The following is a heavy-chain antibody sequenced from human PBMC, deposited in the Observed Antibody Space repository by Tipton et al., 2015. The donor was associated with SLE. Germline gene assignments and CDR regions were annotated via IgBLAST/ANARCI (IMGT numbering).Heavy chain of an antibody. V-gene: IGHV4-38-2*01. Sequence: GLVKPSETLSLTCAVSGYSISSGYYWGWIRQPPGKGLEWIGSIHHTGSTYYNASLKSRVTISVDTFKNQFSLRLSSVTAADTAVYYCARAGGHNYDSSGYHSEAFDIWGQGTMVTVSS. J-gene: IGHJ3*02. D-gene: IGHD3-22*01. CDR1: GYSISSGYY. CDR3: ARAGGHNYDSSGYHSEAFDI. CDR2: IHHTGST.